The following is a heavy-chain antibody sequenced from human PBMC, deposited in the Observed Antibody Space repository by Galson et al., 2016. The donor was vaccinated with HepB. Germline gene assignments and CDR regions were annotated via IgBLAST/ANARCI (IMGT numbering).Heavy chain of an antibody. CDR1: GYIFIDYY. Sequence: SVKVSCKASGYIFIDYYMHWVRQAPGQGPEWMGWINPNSGGTNYAQKFQGRVSMTRDTSITTAYMALSRLRSDDTALYYFAKARTSSLRIYVMDVWGQGTTVTVSS. CDR3: AKARTSSLRIYVMDV. J-gene: IGHJ6*02. V-gene: IGHV1-2*02. D-gene: IGHD2-21*01. CDR2: INPNSGGT.